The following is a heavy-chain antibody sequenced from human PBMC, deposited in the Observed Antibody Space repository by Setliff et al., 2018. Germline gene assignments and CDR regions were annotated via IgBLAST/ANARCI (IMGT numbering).Heavy chain of an antibody. V-gene: IGHV1-3*01. D-gene: IGHD2-15*01. J-gene: IGHJ4*03. CDR2: INAGNGNT. CDR1: GYTFTSYA. Sequence: ASVKVSCKASGYTFTSYAMHWVRQAPGQRLEWMGWINAGNGNTKYSQKFQGRVTITRDTSASTAYMELSSLRSEDTAVYYCARDSGPQRYYFDYWVPETLLVTVSS. CDR3: ARDSGPQRYYFDY.